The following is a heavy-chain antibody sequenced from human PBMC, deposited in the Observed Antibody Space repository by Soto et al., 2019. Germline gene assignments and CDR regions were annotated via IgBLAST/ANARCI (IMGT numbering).Heavy chain of an antibody. D-gene: IGHD3-10*01. J-gene: IGHJ4*01. CDR3: TTDFLSIIIIVRFDY. Sequence: GGSLRLSCAASGFTFSNAWINWFRQAPGKGLEWVGRIKSKTDGGTTDYAEPVKGRFAISRDDSNNMVYLQMNSLKIEDTAVYYFTTDFLSIIIIVRFDYWGHGTLVTVSS. V-gene: IGHV3-15*07. CDR1: GFTFSNAW. CDR2: IKSKTDGGTT.